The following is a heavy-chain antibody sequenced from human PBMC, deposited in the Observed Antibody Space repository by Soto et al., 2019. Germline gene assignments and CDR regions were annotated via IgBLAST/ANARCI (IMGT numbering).Heavy chain of an antibody. D-gene: IGHD2-2*01. Sequence: EVQLLESGGGLVQPGGSLRLSCVASGLTFSYYTMSWVRQAPGKGLEWVSGISNSGDTIYYADSVKGRFTISRDNFKHTLYLQMNSLRADDTAVCYCADPVPASTHYDYYAMDVWGQGTTVTVSS. CDR2: ISNSGDTI. CDR1: GLTFSYYT. J-gene: IGHJ6*02. V-gene: IGHV3-23*01. CDR3: ADPVPASTHYDYYAMDV.